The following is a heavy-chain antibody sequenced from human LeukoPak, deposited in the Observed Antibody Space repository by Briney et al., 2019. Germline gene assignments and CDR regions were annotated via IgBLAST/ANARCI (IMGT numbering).Heavy chain of an antibody. D-gene: IGHD6-13*01. CDR1: GYTFTTYW. CDR2: IYPGDSDT. Sequence: GESLKISCQGSGYTFTTYWIGWVRQMPGKGLEWMGIIYPGDSDTRYSPSFQGQVTISADKSISTAYLQWSSLKASDTAMYYCARSQLAAAGYNFDYWGQGTLVTVSS. J-gene: IGHJ4*02. CDR3: ARSQLAAAGYNFDY. V-gene: IGHV5-51*01.